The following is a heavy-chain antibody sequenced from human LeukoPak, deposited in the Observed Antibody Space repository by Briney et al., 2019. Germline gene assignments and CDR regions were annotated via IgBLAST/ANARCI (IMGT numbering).Heavy chain of an antibody. V-gene: IGHV4-34*01. J-gene: IGHJ4*02. CDR2: INHSGST. CDR1: GGSFSGYY. Sequence: SETLSLTCAVYGGSFSGYYWSWIRQPPGKGLEWIGEINHSGSTNYNPSLKSRVTISVDTSKNQFSLKLSSVTAADTAVYYCATVAVIRGVTYFDYWGQGTLVTVSS. CDR3: ATVAVIRGVTYFDY. D-gene: IGHD3-10*01.